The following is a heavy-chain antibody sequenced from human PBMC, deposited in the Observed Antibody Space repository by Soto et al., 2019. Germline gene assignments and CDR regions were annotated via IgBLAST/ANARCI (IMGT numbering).Heavy chain of an antibody. V-gene: IGHV4-34*01. CDR3: ARGRYSSSYFDY. J-gene: IGHJ4*02. CDR1: GGSFSGYY. CDR2: INHSGST. D-gene: IGHD6-6*01. Sequence: SETLSLTCAVYGGSFSGYYWSWFRQPPGKGLEWIGEINHSGSTNYNPSLKSRVTISVDTSKNQFSLKLSSVTAADTAVYYCARGRYSSSYFDYWGQGTLVTVSS.